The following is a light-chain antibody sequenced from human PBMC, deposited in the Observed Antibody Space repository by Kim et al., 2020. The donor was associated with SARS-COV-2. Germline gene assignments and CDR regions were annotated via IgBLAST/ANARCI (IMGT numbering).Light chain of an antibody. J-gene: IGKJ1*01. CDR1: QDISKL. Sequence: ESVGDRVTITCRSSQDISKLVAWYPQKPGKAPNLLIFRAYVLQSGVPSRFSGGGSGTDFTLTISSLQPEDVATYYCQRYNTAPWTFGQGTKVDIK. CDR3: QRYNTAPWT. V-gene: IGKV1-27*01. CDR2: RAY.